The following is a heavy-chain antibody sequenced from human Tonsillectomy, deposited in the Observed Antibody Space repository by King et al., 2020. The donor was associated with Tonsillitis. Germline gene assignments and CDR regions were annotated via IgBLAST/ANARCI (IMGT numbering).Heavy chain of an antibody. D-gene: IGHD4-23*01. CDR1: GYTFTSYW. Sequence: QLVQSGAEVKKPGESLRISCKGSGYTFTSYWIGWVRHMPGKGLEWMGIIYPGNSDTRYSPSFQGQVTISVDKSISTAYVQWSSLKASDTAMYFCARLEGGNSRFKVAFDMWGRGTMVTVSS. V-gene: IGHV5-51*03. CDR2: IYPGNSDT. CDR3: ARLEGGNSRFKVAFDM. J-gene: IGHJ3*02.